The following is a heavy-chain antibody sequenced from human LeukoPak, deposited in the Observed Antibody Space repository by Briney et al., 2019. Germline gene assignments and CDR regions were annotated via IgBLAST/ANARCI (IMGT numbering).Heavy chain of an antibody. CDR3: AREGASSSFGY. CDR1: GFTVSSNY. J-gene: IGHJ4*02. D-gene: IGHD6-13*01. CDR2: LYSGGNT. V-gene: IGHV3-53*01. Sequence: GGSLRLFCVVSGFTVSSNYMSWVRQAPGKGLEWVSVLYSGGNTYHADSVKGRFTISRDNFKNTLYLQMNSLRAEDTAVYYCAREGASSSFGYWGQGTLVTVSS.